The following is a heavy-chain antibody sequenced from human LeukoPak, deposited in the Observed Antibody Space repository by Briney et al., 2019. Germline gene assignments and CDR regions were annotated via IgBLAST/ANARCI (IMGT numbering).Heavy chain of an antibody. CDR3: ARTRGRDGYNYWDY. D-gene: IGHD5-24*01. Sequence: PSQTLSLTCTVSGGSISSGGYYWSWIRQPPGKGLEWIGYIYHSGSTYYNPSLKSRVTISVDRSKNQFSLKLSSVTAADTAVYYCARTRGRDGYNYWDYWGQGTLVTVSS. CDR1: GGSISSGGYY. V-gene: IGHV4-30-2*01. J-gene: IGHJ4*02. CDR2: IYHSGST.